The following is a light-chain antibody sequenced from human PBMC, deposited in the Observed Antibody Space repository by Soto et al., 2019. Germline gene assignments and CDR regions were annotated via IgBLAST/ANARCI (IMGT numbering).Light chain of an antibody. CDR1: QSINSW. Sequence: DIQMTQSPSTLSASVGDRVTITCRASQSINSWLAWYQQKPGKAPGLLIYMASTLESGVPSRFSGSGSGREFTLTISSLQPDDFATYYCQQYNSFPYTFGQGTNLEI. CDR3: QQYNSFPYT. V-gene: IGKV1-5*03. J-gene: IGKJ2*01. CDR2: MAS.